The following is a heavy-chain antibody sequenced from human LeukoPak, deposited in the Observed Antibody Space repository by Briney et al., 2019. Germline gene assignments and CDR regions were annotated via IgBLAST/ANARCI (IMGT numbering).Heavy chain of an antibody. Sequence: GRSLRLSCAASGFTFSSYAMHWVRQAPGKGLEWVAVISCDGSNKYYADSVKGRFTISRDNSKNTLYLQMNSLRAEDTAVYYCAREEIAAAYAFDIWGQGTMVTVSS. V-gene: IGHV3-30-3*01. D-gene: IGHD6-13*01. J-gene: IGHJ3*02. CDR1: GFTFSSYA. CDR3: AREEIAAAYAFDI. CDR2: ISCDGSNK.